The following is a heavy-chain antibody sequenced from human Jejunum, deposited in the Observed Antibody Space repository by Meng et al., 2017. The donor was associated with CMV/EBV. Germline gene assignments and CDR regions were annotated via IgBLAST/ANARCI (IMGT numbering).Heavy chain of an antibody. D-gene: IGHD2-15*01. CDR1: GFTYSNVW. Sequence: SCAVSGFTYSNVWMSWVRQSPGMGLEWVANIKQDGSATYYADSVKGRFTISRDNAKNSLYLQMDNLRADDTAVYYCVREDIVVFDYWGQGTLVTVSS. V-gene: IGHV3-7*01. CDR3: VREDIVVFDY. J-gene: IGHJ4*02. CDR2: IKQDGSAT.